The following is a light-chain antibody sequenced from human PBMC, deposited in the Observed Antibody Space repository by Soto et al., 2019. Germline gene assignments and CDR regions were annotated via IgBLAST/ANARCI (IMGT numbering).Light chain of an antibody. Sequence: QSALTQPASVSGSPGQSITISCTGTSSDVGGYNYVSWYQQHPGKAPKLMIYEVTNRPSGVSNRFSGSKSANTASLTISGLQAEDEADYYRSSYSRSSTLYVFGTGTKVTVL. CDR2: EVT. V-gene: IGLV2-14*01. CDR3: SSYSRSSTLYV. CDR1: SSDVGGYNY. J-gene: IGLJ1*01.